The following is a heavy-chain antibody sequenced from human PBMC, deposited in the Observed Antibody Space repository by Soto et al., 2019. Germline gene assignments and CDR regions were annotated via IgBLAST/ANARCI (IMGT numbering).Heavy chain of an antibody. CDR2: IIPIFGTV. D-gene: IGHD6-19*01. Sequence: QVQLVQSGAEVKKPGSSVKVSCKASGGTFSHYPISWVRQAPGQGLEWMGGIIPIFGTVNYAQTFQARVMITADESTSTAYMELSRLRSEDTAVYYCGRGKHRWLHLSYCDLWGGGALVTVSA. CDR3: GRGKHRWLHLSYCDL. V-gene: IGHV1-69*12. J-gene: IGHJ2*01. CDR1: GGTFSHYP.